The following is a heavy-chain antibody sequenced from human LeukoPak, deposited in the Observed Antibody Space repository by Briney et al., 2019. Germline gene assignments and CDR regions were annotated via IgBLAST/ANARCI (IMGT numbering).Heavy chain of an antibody. J-gene: IGHJ4*02. D-gene: IGHD2-15*01. CDR2: IWYDGSKK. CDR3: AKDRGYCSGGSCSCCDY. CDR1: GFTFSSYG. Sequence: GGSLRLSCAASGFTFSSYGMHWVRQPPGKGLEWVAVIWYDGSKKFYADSLKGRFTISKDNSGNTLYLQMNSLRAEDTAVYYCAKDRGYCSGGSCSCCDYWGQGTLVTVSS. V-gene: IGHV3-30*02.